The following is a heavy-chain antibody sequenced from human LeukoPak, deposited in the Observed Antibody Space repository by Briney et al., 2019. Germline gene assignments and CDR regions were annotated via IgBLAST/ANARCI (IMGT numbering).Heavy chain of an antibody. CDR2: IYSGGST. Sequence: QSGGSLRLSCAASGFTVSSNYMSWVRQAPGKGLEWVSVIYSGGSTYYADSVKGRFTISRDNSKNTLYLQMNSLRAEDTAVYYCAREYPAYYAPATQYFDIWGQGTMVTVSS. CDR1: GFTVSSNY. J-gene: IGHJ3*02. V-gene: IGHV3-66*01. CDR3: AREYPAYYAPATQYFDI. D-gene: IGHD3-10*01.